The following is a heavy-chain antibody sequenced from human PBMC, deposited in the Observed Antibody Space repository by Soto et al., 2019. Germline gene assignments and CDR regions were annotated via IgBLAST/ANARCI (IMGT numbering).Heavy chain of an antibody. CDR1: GFTFSSYA. V-gene: IGHV3-23*01. D-gene: IGHD3-3*01. J-gene: IGHJ6*03. CDR3: AKPFSYDFWSGYYLVSTDYYYYYYMDV. Sequence: GGSLRLSCAASGFTFSSYAMSWVRQAPGKGLEWVSAISGSGGSTYYADSVKGRFTISRDNSKNTLYLQMNSLRAEDTVVYYCAKPFSYDFWSGYYLVSTDYYYYYYMDVWGKGATVTVSS. CDR2: ISGSGGST.